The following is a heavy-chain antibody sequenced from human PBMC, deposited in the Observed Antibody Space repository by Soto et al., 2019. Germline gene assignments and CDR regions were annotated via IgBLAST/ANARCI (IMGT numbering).Heavy chain of an antibody. CDR1: GDYINTATYP. Sequence: SEPLSLSCTVSGDYINTATYPWGWIRQPPGKGLEWIGYIFYSGSTYYNPSLKSRVTISVDRSKNQFSLKLSSVTAADTAVYYCAAGGGLPRYYWGQGTLVTVSS. J-gene: IGHJ4*02. D-gene: IGHD5-12*01. V-gene: IGHV4-30-2*01. CDR3: AAGGGLPRYY. CDR2: IFYSGST.